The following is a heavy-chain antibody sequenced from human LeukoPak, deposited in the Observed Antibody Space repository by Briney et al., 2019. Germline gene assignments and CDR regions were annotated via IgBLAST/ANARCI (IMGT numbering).Heavy chain of an antibody. CDR2: IKSKTDGGTT. Sequence: GGSLRLSCAASGFTFSNAWMSWVRQAPGKGLVWVGRIKSKTDGGTTDYAAPVKGRFTISRDDSKNTLYLQMNSLKTEDTAVYYCTTRKYDILTGDVDYWGQGTLVTVSS. D-gene: IGHD3-9*01. CDR3: TTRKYDILTGDVDY. V-gene: IGHV3-15*01. CDR1: GFTFSNAW. J-gene: IGHJ4*02.